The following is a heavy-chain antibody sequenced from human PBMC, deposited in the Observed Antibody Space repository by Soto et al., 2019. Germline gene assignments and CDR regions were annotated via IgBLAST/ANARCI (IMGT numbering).Heavy chain of an antibody. CDR1: ESTFTNYW. CDR2: INPGNSDT. CDR3: ARHLIFDKGWPRFFDY. D-gene: IGHD3-3*01. J-gene: IGHJ4*02. V-gene: IGHV5-51*01. Sequence: PGESLKISCKGSESTFTNYWIGWARQMPGKGLEWMGIINPGNSDTRYSPYFQGQVTISGDKSINTAYLQWNSLQASDTAMYFCARHLIFDKGWPRFFDYYGQGTLVTVSS.